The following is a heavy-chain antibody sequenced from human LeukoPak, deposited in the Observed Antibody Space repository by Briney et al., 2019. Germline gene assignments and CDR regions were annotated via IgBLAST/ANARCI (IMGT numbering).Heavy chain of an antibody. CDR1: GYIFASYW. CDR3: ASVYYCGGDCYRAFDI. Sequence: GESLKISCKASGYIFASYWIGWVRQMPGKGLEWMGIIYPGDSDTRYSPSFQGQVTISADKSISTAYLQWSSLKASDTAMYYCASVYYCGGDCYRAFDIWGQGTMVTVSS. CDR2: IYPGDSDT. V-gene: IGHV5-51*01. J-gene: IGHJ3*02. D-gene: IGHD2-21*02.